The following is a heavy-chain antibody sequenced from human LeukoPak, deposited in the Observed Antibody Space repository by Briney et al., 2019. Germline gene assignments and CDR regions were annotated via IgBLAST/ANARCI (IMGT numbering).Heavy chain of an antibody. J-gene: IGHJ4*02. Sequence: GASVKVSCKASGYTFTGYYMHWVRQAPGQGLEWMGWINPNSGGTNYAQKFQGRVTMTRDTSISTAYMELSRLRSDDTAVYYCARDKYDFWSGYYVDYWGQGTLVTVSS. D-gene: IGHD3-3*01. CDR2: INPNSGGT. CDR1: GYTFTGYY. V-gene: IGHV1-2*02. CDR3: ARDKYDFWSGYYVDY.